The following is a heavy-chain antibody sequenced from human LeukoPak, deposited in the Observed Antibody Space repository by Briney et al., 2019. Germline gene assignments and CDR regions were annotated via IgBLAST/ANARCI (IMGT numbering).Heavy chain of an antibody. Sequence: ASVKVSCKASGYTFTGYYMQWVRQAPGQGLEWMGWINPNSGGTNYAQKSQGRVTMTRDTSISTAYMELSRLRSDDTAVYYCARDYERIIMVRGVPLSPQTVFDPWGQGTLVTVSS. CDR1: GYTFTGYY. CDR2: INPNSGGT. D-gene: IGHD3-10*01. J-gene: IGHJ5*02. V-gene: IGHV1-2*02. CDR3: ARDYERIIMVRGVPLSPQTVFDP.